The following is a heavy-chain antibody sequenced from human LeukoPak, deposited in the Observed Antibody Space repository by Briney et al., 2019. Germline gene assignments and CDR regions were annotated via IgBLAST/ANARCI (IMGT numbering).Heavy chain of an antibody. CDR2: IYYSGST. D-gene: IGHD6-6*01. Sequence: PSETLSLTCTVSGGSISSYYWSWIRQPPGKGLEWIGYIYYSGSTNYNPSPKSRVTISVDTSKNQFSLKLSSVTAADTAVYYCARGWGLAAPVSGIFDYWGQGTLVTVSS. V-gene: IGHV4-59*01. CDR1: GGSISSYY. J-gene: IGHJ4*02. CDR3: ARGWGLAAPVSGIFDY.